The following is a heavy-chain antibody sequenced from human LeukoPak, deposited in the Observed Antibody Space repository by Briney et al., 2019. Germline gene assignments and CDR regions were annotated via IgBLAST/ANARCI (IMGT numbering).Heavy chain of an antibody. CDR3: ARDRRAAGGFFSPEY. CDR2: IIPILATE. Sequence: ASVKVSCNASGGTFSSYSCSWMRQAPGQGLEWMGRIIPILATEFYAQKVQDRLTITADPPTSTAYMELSSLRSDDTAVYYCARDRRAAGGFFSPEYWGQGTQVTVSS. CDR1: GGTFSSYS. D-gene: IGHD6-13*01. V-gene: IGHV1-69*08. J-gene: IGHJ4*02.